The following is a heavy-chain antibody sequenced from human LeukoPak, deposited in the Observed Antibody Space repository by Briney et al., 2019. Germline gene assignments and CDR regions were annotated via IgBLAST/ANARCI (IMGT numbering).Heavy chain of an antibody. V-gene: IGHV3-21*04. CDR3: ARGIPIRSRSGGHRGYFDY. CDR2: IRNTGSYI. Sequence: GGSLRLSCAASGFTFSSYSMNWVRQAPGKGLEWVSSIRNTGSYIYYADSVKGRFTISRDNAKNSLYLQMNSLGAEDTAVYYCARGIPIRSRSGGHRGYFDYWAREPWSPSPQ. CDR1: GFTFSSYS. J-gene: IGHJ4*02. D-gene: IGHD2-8*02.